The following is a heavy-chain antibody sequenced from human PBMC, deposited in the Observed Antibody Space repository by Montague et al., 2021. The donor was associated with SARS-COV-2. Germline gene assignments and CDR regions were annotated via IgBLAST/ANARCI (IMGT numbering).Heavy chain of an antibody. CDR2: ISDSGVYT. CDR1: GFTFSSYA. Sequence: SLSLSFSASGFTFSSYAMSWVRQAPGKGLEWVSGISDSGVYTYYADSVKGRFTISRDNSKNTLYLQMNSLRAEDTAVYYCASHPGYSSSWWGQGTLVIVSS. J-gene: IGHJ4*02. D-gene: IGHD6-13*01. CDR3: ASHPGYSSSW. V-gene: IGHV3-23*01.